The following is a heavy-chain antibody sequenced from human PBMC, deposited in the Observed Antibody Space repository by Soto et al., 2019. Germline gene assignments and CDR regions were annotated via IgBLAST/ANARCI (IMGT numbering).Heavy chain of an antibody. CDR1: GFTFSSYG. CDR3: AKDITMVRGVISWRWTPNYYYGMDV. CDR2: ISYDGSNK. V-gene: IGHV3-30*18. J-gene: IGHJ6*02. D-gene: IGHD3-10*01. Sequence: QVQLVESGGGVVQPGRSLRLSCAASGFTFSSYGMHWVRQAPGKGLEWVAVISYDGSNKYYADSVKGRFTISRDNSKNTRYLQMNSLRAEDTAVYYCAKDITMVRGVISWRWTPNYYYGMDVWGQGTTVTVSS.